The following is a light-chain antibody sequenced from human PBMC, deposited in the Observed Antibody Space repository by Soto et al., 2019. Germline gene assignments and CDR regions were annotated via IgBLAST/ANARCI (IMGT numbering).Light chain of an antibody. CDR3: SSNAGNNSVV. CDR2: EVS. CDR1: SSDVGAYNY. Sequence: QSALTQPPSASGSPGQSVTISCTGTSSDVGAYNYVSWYQQHPGKAPKLTIYEVSKRPSGVPDRFSGSKSGNTATLTVSGLQAEDEADYYCSSNAGNNSVVFGGGTKLTVL. J-gene: IGLJ2*01. V-gene: IGLV2-8*01.